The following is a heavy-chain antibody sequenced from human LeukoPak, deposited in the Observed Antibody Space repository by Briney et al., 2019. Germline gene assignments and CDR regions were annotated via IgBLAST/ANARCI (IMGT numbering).Heavy chain of an antibody. V-gene: IGHV3-23*01. Sequence: PGGSPRLSCAASGFTFSMYAMSWVRQAPGKGLEWVSTISSSGGSTYYADSVKGRFTISRDNSKNTLYLQMNSLRAEDTAVYYCAKATPATAAFESWGQGTLLTVSS. CDR1: GFTFSMYA. D-gene: IGHD6-13*01. CDR2: ISSSGGST. CDR3: AKATPATAAFES. J-gene: IGHJ4*02.